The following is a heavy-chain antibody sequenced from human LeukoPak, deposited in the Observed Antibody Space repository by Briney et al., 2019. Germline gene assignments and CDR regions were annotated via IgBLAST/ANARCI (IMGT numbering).Heavy chain of an antibody. CDR1: GFTFDDYG. Sequence: GGSQRLSCAASGFTFDDYGMSWVRQAPGKGLEWVSGINWNGGSTGYADSVKGRFTISRDNAKNSLYLQMNSLRAEDTALYYCARDGSYYALDYWGQGTLVTVSS. V-gene: IGHV3-20*04. CDR3: ARDGSYYALDY. J-gene: IGHJ4*02. CDR2: INWNGGST. D-gene: IGHD1-26*01.